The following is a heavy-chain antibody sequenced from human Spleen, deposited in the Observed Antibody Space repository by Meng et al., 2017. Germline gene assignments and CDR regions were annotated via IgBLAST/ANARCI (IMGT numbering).Heavy chain of an antibody. Sequence: GASLKISCAASGFTFSSYAMSWVRQAPGKGLEWVSSISGSGVSTYYADSVKGRITISRDHSKSTLYLHVNSLRADDTAIYYCAKDIHSDSSVGYFDYWGQGTLVTVSS. J-gene: IGHJ4*02. D-gene: IGHD3-22*01. CDR2: ISGSGVST. CDR3: AKDIHSDSSVGYFDY. CDR1: GFTFSSYA. V-gene: IGHV3-23*01.